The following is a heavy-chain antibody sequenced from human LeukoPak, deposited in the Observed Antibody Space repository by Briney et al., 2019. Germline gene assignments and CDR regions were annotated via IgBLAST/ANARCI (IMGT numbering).Heavy chain of an antibody. CDR2: IRYDGSNK. J-gene: IGHJ3*02. CDR1: GFTFSSYG. D-gene: IGHD3-3*01. V-gene: IGHV3-30*02. Sequence: GGSLRLSCAASGFTFSSYGMHWVRQAPGKGLEWVAFIRYDGSNKYYADSVKGRFTISRDNSKNTLYLQMNSLRAEDTAVYYCAKDLWSGYYGGAFDIWGQGTMVTVSS. CDR3: AKDLWSGYYGGAFDI.